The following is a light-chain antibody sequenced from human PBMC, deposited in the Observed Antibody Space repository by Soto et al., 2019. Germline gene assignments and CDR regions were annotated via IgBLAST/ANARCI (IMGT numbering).Light chain of an antibody. CDR3: AAWDDNLNAYV. Sequence: QSVLTQPPSASSTPGQTVTISCSGSTSNIGTFYGYWYQHLPGTAPKLLIYIGDQRASGVSDRFSGSNSGTSASLAISGLRSDDEADYYCAAWDDNLNAYVFGSGTKLTVL. CDR2: IGD. J-gene: IGLJ1*01. CDR1: TSNIGTFY. V-gene: IGLV1-47*02.